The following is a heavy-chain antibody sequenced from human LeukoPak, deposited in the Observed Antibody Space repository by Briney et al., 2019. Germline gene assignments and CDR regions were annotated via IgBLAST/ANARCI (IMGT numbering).Heavy chain of an antibody. CDR2: IYYSGST. D-gene: IGHD6-6*01. J-gene: IGHJ4*02. CDR1: GGSISSGGYY. V-gene: IGHV4-31*03. Sequence: PSQTLSLTCTVSGGSISSGGYYWSWIRQHPGKGLEWIGYIYYSGSTYYNPSLKSRVTISVDTSKNQFPLKLSSVTAADTAVYYCARDSSSGIDYWGQGTLVTVSS. CDR3: ARDSSSGIDY.